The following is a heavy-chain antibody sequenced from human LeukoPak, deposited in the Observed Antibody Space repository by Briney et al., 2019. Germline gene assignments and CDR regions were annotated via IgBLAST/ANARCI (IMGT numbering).Heavy chain of an antibody. CDR2: ITPFNGNT. Sequence: GASVKVSCKASGYTFTYRYLHWVRQAPGQALEWMGWITPFNGNTNYAPNFQDRVTITRDRSMTTAYMELSSLRSEDTAMYYCASTREGTKWFDPWGEGTLVTVSS. J-gene: IGHJ5*02. V-gene: IGHV1-45*02. CDR1: GYTFTYRY. CDR3: ASTREGTKWFDP.